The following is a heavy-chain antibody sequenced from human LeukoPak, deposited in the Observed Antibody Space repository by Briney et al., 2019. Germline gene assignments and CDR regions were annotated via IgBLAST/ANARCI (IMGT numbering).Heavy chain of an antibody. V-gene: IGHV5-51*01. CDR1: GYSFTSYW. Sequence: GESLKISCKGSGYSFTSYWIGWVRQMPGKGLEWMGIIYPGDSDTRYSPSFQGQVTISADKSISTAYLQWSSLKASDTAMYYCARLSSGSYSQRQHIDYWGQGTLVTVSS. D-gene: IGHD1-26*01. CDR2: IYPGDSDT. J-gene: IGHJ4*02. CDR3: ARLSSGSYSQRQHIDY.